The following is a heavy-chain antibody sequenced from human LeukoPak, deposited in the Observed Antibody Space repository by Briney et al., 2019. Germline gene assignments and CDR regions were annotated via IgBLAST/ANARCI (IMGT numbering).Heavy chain of an antibody. V-gene: IGHV1-18*01. Sequence: GASVKVSCKASGYIFTSYGISWVRQAPGQGLEWMGWISAYNGNTNYAQKFQGRVTITRNTSISTAYMELSSLRSEDTAVYYCARLVGYDFWSGYSIGAYWFDPWGQGTLVTVSS. D-gene: IGHD3-3*01. CDR3: ARLVGYDFWSGYSIGAYWFDP. CDR2: ISAYNGNT. CDR1: GYIFTSYG. J-gene: IGHJ5*02.